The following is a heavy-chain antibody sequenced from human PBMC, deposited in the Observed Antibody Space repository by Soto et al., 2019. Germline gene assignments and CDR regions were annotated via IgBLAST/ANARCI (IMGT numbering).Heavy chain of an antibody. CDR1: GFSVSTSGVG. CDR3: AHKGGRGAGMDV. J-gene: IGHJ6*02. CDR2: IYWDDDK. V-gene: IGHV2-5*02. D-gene: IGHD2-15*01. Sequence: QITLKEPGPTLVKPTQTLTLTCTFSGFSVSTSGVGVAWIRQPPGKALAWLALIYWDDDKRYSPFLQSRVTITKDTSKNQVVLTMTNMDPVDTATYYCAHKGGRGAGMDVWGQGTTVTVSS.